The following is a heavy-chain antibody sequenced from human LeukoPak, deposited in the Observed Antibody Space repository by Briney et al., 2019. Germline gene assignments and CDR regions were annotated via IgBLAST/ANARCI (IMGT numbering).Heavy chain of an antibody. CDR3: ARVSQWLVPY. V-gene: IGHV3-11*05. D-gene: IGHD6-19*01. J-gene: IGHJ4*02. CDR2: ISSTSSYI. CDR1: GFTFSDYN. Sequence: GGSLRLSCAPSGFTFSDYNMSWIRQAPGKGLEWVSYISSTSSYINYADSVKGRFTISRDNAKNSLFLQMNSLRAEDTAVYYCARVSQWLVPYWGQGTLVTVSS.